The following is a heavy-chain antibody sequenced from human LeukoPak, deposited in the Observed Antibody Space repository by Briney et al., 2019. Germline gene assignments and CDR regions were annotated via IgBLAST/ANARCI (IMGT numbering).Heavy chain of an antibody. CDR1: GGSFSGYY. CDR2: ISHSGST. Sequence: SETLSLTCAVYGGSFSGYYWSWIRQPPGKGLEWIGEISHSGSTNYNPSLKSRVTISVDTSKNQFFLKLSSVTAADTAVYYCARLRGYYYGSGSYPNWFDPWGQGTLVTVSS. D-gene: IGHD3-10*01. CDR3: ARLRGYYYGSGSYPNWFDP. J-gene: IGHJ5*02. V-gene: IGHV4-34*01.